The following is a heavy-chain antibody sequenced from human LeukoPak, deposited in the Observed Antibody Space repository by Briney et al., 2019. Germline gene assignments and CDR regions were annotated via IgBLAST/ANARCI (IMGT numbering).Heavy chain of an antibody. J-gene: IGHJ4*02. D-gene: IGHD2-2*01. CDR2: INPNSGGT. CDR1: GYTFTGYY. Sequence: ASVKVSCKASGYTFTGYYMHWVRQAPGQGLEWMGWINPNSGGTNYAQKFQGRVTMTRDTSISTAYMELSRLRSDDTAVYYCARLEYQLLWSSRDYYFDYWGQGTLVTVSS. V-gene: IGHV1-2*02. CDR3: ARLEYQLLWSSRDYYFDY.